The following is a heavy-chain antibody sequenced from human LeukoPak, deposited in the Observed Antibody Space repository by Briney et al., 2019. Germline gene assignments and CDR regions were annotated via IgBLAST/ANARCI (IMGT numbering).Heavy chain of an antibody. J-gene: IGHJ4*02. V-gene: IGHV1-2*02. CDR3: ASGSSGWPFDY. Sequence: AASVKVSCKASGYIFTGYYMHWVRQAPGQGLEWMGWINPNSGGANSAQKFQGRVTMTSDTSISTAYMELSSLRSDDTAVYYCASGSSGWPFDYWGQGTLVTVSS. D-gene: IGHD6-19*01. CDR1: GYIFTGYY. CDR2: INPNSGGA.